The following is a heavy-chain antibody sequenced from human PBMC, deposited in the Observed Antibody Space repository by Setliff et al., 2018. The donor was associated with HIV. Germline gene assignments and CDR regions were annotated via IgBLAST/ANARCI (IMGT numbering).Heavy chain of an antibody. CDR2: ISSSGSTI. Sequence: PGGSLRLSCAASRFAVSHSYMTWVRQAPGKGLEWVSDISSSGSTIYYADSVKGRFTISRDNAKNSLYLQMNSLRAEDTAVYYCARVFLEWLLYRPDYVMDVWGQGTTVTVSS. CDR3: ARVFLEWLLYRPDYVMDV. CDR1: RFAVSHSY. J-gene: IGHJ6*02. D-gene: IGHD3-3*01. V-gene: IGHV3-11*04.